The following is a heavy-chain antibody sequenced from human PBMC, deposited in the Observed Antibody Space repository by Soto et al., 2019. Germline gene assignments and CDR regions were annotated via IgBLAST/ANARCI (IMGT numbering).Heavy chain of an antibody. CDR1: GLTFSNDA. V-gene: IGHV3-23*01. D-gene: IGHD3-9*01. Sequence: SLKLESGAAGLTFSNDALSCACPALCKRLEWVSGISGSGANTHCADSVKGRFTISRDNSKNTLSLQMNSLSPDDTAVYFCEKEHVGFKCYIKTRDIHSVRARRSTDL. J-gene: IGHJ2*01. CDR2: ISGSGANT. CDR3: EKEHVGFKCYIKTRDIHSVRARRSTDL.